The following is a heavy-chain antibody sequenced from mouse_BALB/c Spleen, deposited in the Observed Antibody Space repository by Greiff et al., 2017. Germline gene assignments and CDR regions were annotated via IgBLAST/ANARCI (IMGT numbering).Heavy chain of an antibody. J-gene: IGHJ2*01. V-gene: IGHV1-5*01. CDR2: IYPGNSDT. CDR1: GYTFTSYW. Sequence: EVQLQQSGTVLARPGASVKMSCKASGYTFTSYWMHWVKQRPGQGLEWIGAIYPGNSDTSYNQKFKGKAKLTAVTSTSTAYMELSSLTNEDSAVYYCTREGWLLPVDYWGQGTTLTVSS. D-gene: IGHD2-3*01. CDR3: TREGWLLPVDY.